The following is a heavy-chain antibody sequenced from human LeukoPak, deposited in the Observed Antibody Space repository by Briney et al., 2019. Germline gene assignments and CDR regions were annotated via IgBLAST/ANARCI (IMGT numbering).Heavy chain of an antibody. V-gene: IGHV3-20*04. Sequence: GGSLRLSCAASGFTFDDNGMSWVRQAPGKGLEWVSGINWNGGRTGYADSVKGRFTISRDNAKNSLYLQMNSLRAEDTALYYCAKDATAVPGTVYMDVWGKGTTVTISS. D-gene: IGHD2-2*01. CDR3: AKDATAVPGTVYMDV. CDR2: INWNGGRT. J-gene: IGHJ6*03. CDR1: GFTFDDNG.